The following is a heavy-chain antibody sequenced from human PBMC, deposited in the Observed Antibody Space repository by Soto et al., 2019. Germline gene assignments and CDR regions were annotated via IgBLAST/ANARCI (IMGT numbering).Heavy chain of an antibody. Sequence: EVQVLESGGGLVQPGGSLRLSCAASGFTFSRYGMNWVRQAPGKGLEWVSGFRSDGDTTYNADSVKGRFSVSRENFKNTVALQMNSLRVEDTAVYYCAKGKGVGATPDGANCWGQGTLVTVSS. CDR2: FRSDGDTT. D-gene: IGHD1-26*01. J-gene: IGHJ4*02. V-gene: IGHV3-23*01. CDR3: AKGKGVGATPDGANC. CDR1: GFTFSRYG.